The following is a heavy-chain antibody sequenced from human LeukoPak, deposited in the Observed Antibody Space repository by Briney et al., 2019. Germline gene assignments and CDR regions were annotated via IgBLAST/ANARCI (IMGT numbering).Heavy chain of an antibody. V-gene: IGHV4-39*01. J-gene: IGHJ4*02. CDR3: ARGFRGDNFDY. Sequence: SETLSLTCTVPGGSISSSSYYWGWIRQPPGKGLEWIGSIYYSGSTYYNPSLKSRVTISVDTSKNQFSLKLSSVTAADTAVYFCARGFRGDNFDYWGQGTLVTVSS. CDR1: GGSISSSSYY. D-gene: IGHD7-27*01. CDR2: IYYSGST.